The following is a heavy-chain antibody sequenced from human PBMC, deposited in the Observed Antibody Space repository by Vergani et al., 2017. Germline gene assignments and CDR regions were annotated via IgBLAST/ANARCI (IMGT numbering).Heavy chain of an antibody. Sequence: QLVESGGGWVQPGGSLRLSCVVSGFDFSSYIMNWVRQAPGKGLEWVSFVSTGTKSQSYAESVKGRFTISRDSAKNSLYLQMNSLKTEDTAVYYCTXPTKWELRYYFDYWGQGTLVTVSS. J-gene: IGHJ4*02. CDR3: TXPTKWELRYYFDY. CDR2: VSTGTKSQ. CDR1: GFDFSSYI. V-gene: IGHV3-48*01. D-gene: IGHD3-9*01.